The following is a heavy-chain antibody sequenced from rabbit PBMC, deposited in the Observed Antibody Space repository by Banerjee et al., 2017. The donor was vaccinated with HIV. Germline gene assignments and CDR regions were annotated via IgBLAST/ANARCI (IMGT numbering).Heavy chain of an antibody. CDR1: GSDISSYS. V-gene: IGHV1S47*01. D-gene: IGHD4-2*01. CDR2: IYNGDGST. J-gene: IGHJ4*01. CDR3: ARDIDAVYGPDYFKL. Sequence: QQQLEESGGGLVKPGGTLTLTCTASGSDISSYSMCWVRQAPGKGLELIACIYNGDGSTYYASWVNGRFSISRSTSLNTVTLQMTSLTAADTATYFCARDIDAVYGPDYFKLWGQGTLVTVS.